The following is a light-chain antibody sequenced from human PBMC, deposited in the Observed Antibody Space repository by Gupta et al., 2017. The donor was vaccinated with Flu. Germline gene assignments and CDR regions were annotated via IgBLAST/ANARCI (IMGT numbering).Light chain of an antibody. CDR2: GAS. CDR1: QTVSSTF. J-gene: IGKJ1*01. CDR3: QQDYNLLWT. Sequence: ETVTLSCRASQTVSSTFLTWYQQYPGQAPGLLIYGASTRATSIPARFSGSGSGTDFTLTISSLQPEDFAVYYCQQDYNLLWTFGQGTKVEIK. V-gene: IGKV3D-7*01.